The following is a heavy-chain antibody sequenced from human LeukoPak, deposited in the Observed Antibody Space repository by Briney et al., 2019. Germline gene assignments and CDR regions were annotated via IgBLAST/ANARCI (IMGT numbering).Heavy chain of an antibody. CDR2: INPNNGGT. CDR3: ARGYCSAGDCYEFDY. CDR1: GYTFITYG. J-gene: IGHJ4*02. D-gene: IGHD2-21*02. V-gene: IGHV1-2*02. Sequence: GASVKVSCKASGYTFITYGISWVRQAPGQGLEWMGWINPNNGGTLYAQNFRGRVTMTRDTAISTAYMEVSGLTSDDTAVYYCARGYCSAGDCYEFDYWGQGTLVTVSS.